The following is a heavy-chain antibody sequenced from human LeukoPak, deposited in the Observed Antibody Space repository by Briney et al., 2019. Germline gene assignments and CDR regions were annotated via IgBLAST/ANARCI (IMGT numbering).Heavy chain of an antibody. Sequence: PGRSLRVSCAASGFTFSSYGMHWVRQAPGKGLEWVAVIWYDGSNKYYADSVKGRFTISRDNSKNTLYLQMNSLRAEDTAVYYCARPLGTGIAAAGTAFGYWGQGTLVTVSS. J-gene: IGHJ4*02. CDR2: IWYDGSNK. CDR3: ARPLGTGIAAAGTAFGY. D-gene: IGHD6-13*01. CDR1: GFTFSSYG. V-gene: IGHV3-33*01.